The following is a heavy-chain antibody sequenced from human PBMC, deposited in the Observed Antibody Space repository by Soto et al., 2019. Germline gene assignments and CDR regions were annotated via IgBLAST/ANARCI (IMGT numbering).Heavy chain of an antibody. V-gene: IGHV5-10-1*01. J-gene: IGHJ6*02. CDR1: VYSFTSYW. Sequence: RGESLKISCKGSVYSFTSYWISWVRQMPGKGLEWMGRIDPSDSYTNYSPSFQGHVTISADKSISTAYLQWSSLKASDTAMYYCARRSETVTTPIGYYYYGMDVWGQGTTVTVSS. CDR3: ARRSETVTTPIGYYYYGMDV. D-gene: IGHD4-17*01. CDR2: IDPSDSYT.